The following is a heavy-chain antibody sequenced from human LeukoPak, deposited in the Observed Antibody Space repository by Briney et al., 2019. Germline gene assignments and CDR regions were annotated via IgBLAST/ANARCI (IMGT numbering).Heavy chain of an antibody. D-gene: IGHD4-17*01. CDR1: GFTFSSYA. V-gene: IGHV3-30-3*01. Sequence: PGGSLRLSCAASGFTFSSYAMHWVRQAPGKGLEWVAVISYDGSNKYYADSVKGRFTISRDNSKNTLYLQMNSLRAEDTAVYYCARVRRMTTVDSGDFQHWGQGTLVTVSS. CDR3: ARVRRMTTVDSGDFQH. J-gene: IGHJ1*01. CDR2: ISYDGSNK.